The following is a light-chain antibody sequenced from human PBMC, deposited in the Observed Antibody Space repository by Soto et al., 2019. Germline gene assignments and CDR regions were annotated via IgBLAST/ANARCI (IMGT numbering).Light chain of an antibody. CDR1: QGISSY. V-gene: IGKV1-8*01. CDR2: AAS. Sequence: AIRMTQSPSSLSASTGDRVTITCRASQGISSYLAWYQQKPGKAPKLLIYAASTLQSGVPSRFSGSGCGTDFTLTISFLQSEDFATYYCQQYYSYPLTFGGGTKVEIK. J-gene: IGKJ4*01. CDR3: QQYYSYPLT.